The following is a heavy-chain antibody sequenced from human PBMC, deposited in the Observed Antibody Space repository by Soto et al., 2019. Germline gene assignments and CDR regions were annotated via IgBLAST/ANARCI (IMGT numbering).Heavy chain of an antibody. CDR2: IYPGDSDT. CDR1: GYSFTSYW. D-gene: IGHD3-10*01. CDR3: ARQGSQTGKFYYYGMDV. Sequence: PGVSMKVSCKGAGYSFTSYWGGWVSKIPGKGLEWMGIIYPGDSDTRYSPSFQGQVTISADKSISTAYLQWSSLKASDTAMYYCARQGSQTGKFYYYGMDVWGPGTTVTVSS. J-gene: IGHJ6*02. V-gene: IGHV5-51*01.